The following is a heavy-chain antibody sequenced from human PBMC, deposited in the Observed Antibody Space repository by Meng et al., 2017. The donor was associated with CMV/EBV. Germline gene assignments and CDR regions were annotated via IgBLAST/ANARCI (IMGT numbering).Heavy chain of an antibody. V-gene: IGHV1-18*01. CDR3: ARDRNVWGSYRGYYFDY. J-gene: IGHJ4*02. CDR1: GYTFTSYG. D-gene: IGHD3-16*02. Sequence: QVQLVQAGAEVKKPGXSVKVSCRASGYTFTSYGISWVRQAPGQGLEWMGWISAYNGNTNYAQKLQGRVTMTTGTSTSTAYMELRSLRSDDTAVYYCARDRNVWGSYRGYYFDYWGQGTLVTVSS. CDR2: ISAYNGNT.